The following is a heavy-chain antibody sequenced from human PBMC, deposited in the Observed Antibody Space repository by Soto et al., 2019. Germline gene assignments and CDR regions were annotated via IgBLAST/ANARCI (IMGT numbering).Heavy chain of an antibody. CDR1: GGSISSYY. CDR2: TYYSGST. Sequence: SETLSLTCTVSGGSISSYYWSWIRQPPGKGLEWIGYTYYSGSTNYNPSLKSRVTISVDTSKNQFSLKLSSVTAADTAVYYCARYVATIGYYYYGMDVWGQGTTVTVSS. CDR3: ARYVATIGYYYYGMDV. V-gene: IGHV4-59*01. D-gene: IGHD5-12*01. J-gene: IGHJ6*02.